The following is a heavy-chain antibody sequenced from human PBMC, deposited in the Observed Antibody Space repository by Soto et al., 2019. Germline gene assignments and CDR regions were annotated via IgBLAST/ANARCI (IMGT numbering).Heavy chain of an antibody. CDR2: INPNSGGT. CDR1: GYTFTGYY. Sequence: ASVKVSCKASGYTFTGYYMHWVRQAPGQGLEWMGWINPNSGGTNYAQKFRGRFTMTRDTSISTAYMELSRLRSDDTSGYYCAREPRTFRISLDNWFAPWGQETLVTVSP. J-gene: IGHJ5*02. CDR3: AREPRTFRISLDNWFAP. V-gene: IGHV1-2*02. D-gene: IGHD3-3*01.